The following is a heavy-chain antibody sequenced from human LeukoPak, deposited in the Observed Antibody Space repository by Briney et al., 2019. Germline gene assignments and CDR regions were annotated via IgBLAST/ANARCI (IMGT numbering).Heavy chain of an antibody. D-gene: IGHD2-15*01. V-gene: IGHV3-23*01. Sequence: GGSLRLSCAASGFTFSRSAMSWVRQAPGKGLEWVSTISGSGSGGSTYYADSVKGRFTISRDNAKNSLYLQMNSLRAEDTAVYYCARDNLGYCSGGSCYPGDYYYMDVWGKGTTVTVSS. CDR1: GFTFSRSA. CDR2: ISGSGSGGST. CDR3: ARDNLGYCSGGSCYPGDYYYMDV. J-gene: IGHJ6*03.